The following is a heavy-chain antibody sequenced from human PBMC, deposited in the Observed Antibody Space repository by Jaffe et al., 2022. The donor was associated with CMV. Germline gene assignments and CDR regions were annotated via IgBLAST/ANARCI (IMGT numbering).Heavy chain of an antibody. V-gene: IGHV4-59*08. CDR2: IYYSGST. CDR1: GGSISSYY. Sequence: QVQLQESGPGLVKPSETLSLTCTVSGGSISSYYWSWIRQPPGKGLEWIGYIYYSGSTNYNPSLKSRVTISVDTSKNQFSLKLSSVTAADTAVYYCARLPPPPDSGYDYLPGNSGPGYWFDPWGQGTLVTVSS. CDR3: ARLPPPPDSGYDYLPGNSGPGYWFDP. D-gene: IGHD5-12*01. J-gene: IGHJ5*02.